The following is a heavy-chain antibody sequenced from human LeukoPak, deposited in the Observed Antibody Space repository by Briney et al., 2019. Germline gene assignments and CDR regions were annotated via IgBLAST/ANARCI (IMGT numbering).Heavy chain of an antibody. D-gene: IGHD2-2*01. J-gene: IGHJ5*02. CDR1: GFTFSDYY. CDR2: ISSSGSTI. Sequence: GGSLRLSCAASGFTFSDYYMSWIRQAPGKGLEWVSYISSSGSTIYYADSVKGRFTISRDNSKNPLYLQMNSLRAEDTAVYYCAKDLADIVVVPAAGENWFDPWGQGTLVTVSS. V-gene: IGHV3-11*04. CDR3: AKDLADIVVVPAAGENWFDP.